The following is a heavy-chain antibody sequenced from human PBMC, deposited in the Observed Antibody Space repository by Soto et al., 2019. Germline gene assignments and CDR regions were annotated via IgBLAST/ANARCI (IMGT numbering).Heavy chain of an antibody. J-gene: IGHJ4*02. CDR2: ISHSGRT. CDR3: SYGSPFDY. Sequence: LSRTCTVSGASLRSGTYYWSWIRQPPGKGLEWIGYISHSGRTNYDPSLKSRLTMSVDTSQNQFSLQLNSVTAADTAVYYCSYGSPFDYWGQGTLVTVSS. CDR1: GASLRSGTYY. D-gene: IGHD3-10*01. V-gene: IGHV4-61*01.